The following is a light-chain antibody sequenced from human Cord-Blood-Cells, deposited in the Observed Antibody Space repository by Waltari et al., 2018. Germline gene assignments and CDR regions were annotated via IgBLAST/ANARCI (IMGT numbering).Light chain of an antibody. V-gene: IGKV1-39*01. CDR2: AAS. CDR3: QQSYTTPLT. CDR1: QSISSY. Sequence: DIQMTQSPSSLSASVGDRVTITCRASQSISSYLNWYQQKPGKAPKLLIYAASSLQSGVPSRFSGSGSGTEFTLTISSLQPEDFATYYWQQSYTTPLTFGGGTKVESK. J-gene: IGKJ4*01.